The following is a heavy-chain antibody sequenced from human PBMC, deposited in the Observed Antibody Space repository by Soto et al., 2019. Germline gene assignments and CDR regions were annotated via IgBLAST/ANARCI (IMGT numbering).Heavy chain of an antibody. CDR2: IYHTGAS. V-gene: IGHV4-59*13. CDR1: GDSIRRSY. J-gene: IGHJ4*02. D-gene: IGHD6-13*01. Sequence: PSETLSLTCTDSGDSIRRSYWSWFRQPPGKGLEWIGYIYHTGASNSNPSLKSRVTISADTSKNLLSLKVGSVTPSDTAVYFCERDIAGGSSWYEFDSWGPGTLVTVSS. CDR3: ERDIAGGSSWYEFDS.